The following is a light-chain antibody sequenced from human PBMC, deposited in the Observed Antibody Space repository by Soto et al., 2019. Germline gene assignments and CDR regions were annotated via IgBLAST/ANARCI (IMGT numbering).Light chain of an antibody. CDR3: QSYDSTLSARYV. CDR2: GNI. Sequence: QSVLTQPAAVYGSPGQRVTISCTGSSSNIGSGYDVHWYQQRSGTAPKLLIFGNINRPSGVPERFSGSKSGTSASLGITGLQAEDEGDYYCQSYDSTLSARYVFGTGTKVTVL. J-gene: IGLJ1*01. V-gene: IGLV1-40*01. CDR1: SSNIGSGYD.